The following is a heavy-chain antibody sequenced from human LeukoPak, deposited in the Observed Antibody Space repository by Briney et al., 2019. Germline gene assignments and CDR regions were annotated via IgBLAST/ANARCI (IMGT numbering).Heavy chain of an antibody. D-gene: IGHD3-10*01. V-gene: IGHV4-34*01. J-gene: IGHJ4*02. CDR2: INHSGST. Sequence: SETLSLTCAVYGGSFSGYYWSWIRQPPGKGLEWVGEINHSGSTNYNPSLKSRVTISVDTSKNQFSLKLSSVTAADTAVYYCARIWGRITMVRGVIRDYWGQGTLVTVSS. CDR3: ARIWGRITMVRGVIRDY. CDR1: GGSFSGYY.